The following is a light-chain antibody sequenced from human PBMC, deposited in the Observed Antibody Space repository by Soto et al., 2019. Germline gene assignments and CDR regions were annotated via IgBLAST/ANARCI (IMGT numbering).Light chain of an antibody. V-gene: IGKV1-5*03. CDR1: QTISSW. Sequence: DIQITQSPSTLSGSVGDRVTIPCRASQTISSWLAWYQQKPGKAPKLLIYKASTLKSGVPSRFSGSGSGTECTLPISRLQPDDFSTYYCQHYNSYSEAFGQGTKVDIK. CDR3: QHYNSYSEA. CDR2: KAS. J-gene: IGKJ1*01.